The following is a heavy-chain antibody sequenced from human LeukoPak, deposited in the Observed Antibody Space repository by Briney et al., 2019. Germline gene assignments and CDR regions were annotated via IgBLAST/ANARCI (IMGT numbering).Heavy chain of an antibody. CDR3: AKTQYYYDSSGYNEGAYYFDY. V-gene: IGHV3-23*01. J-gene: IGHJ4*02. Sequence: GGSLRLSCAASGFTFSSYAMSWVRQAPGKGLEWVSAISGSGGSTYYADSVKGRFTISRDNSKNTLYLQMNSLRAEDTAVYYCAKTQYYYDSSGYNEGAYYFDYWGQGTLVTVPS. CDR1: GFTFSSYA. CDR2: ISGSGGST. D-gene: IGHD3-22*01.